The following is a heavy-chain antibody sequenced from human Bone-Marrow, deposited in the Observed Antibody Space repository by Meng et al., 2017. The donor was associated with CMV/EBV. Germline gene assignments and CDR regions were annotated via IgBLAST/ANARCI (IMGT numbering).Heavy chain of an antibody. D-gene: IGHD3-10*01. CDR2: IYYSGST. CDR3: ARGAEWFGELPGYFEF. CDR1: GGSISSYY. J-gene: IGHJ4*02. V-gene: IGHV4-59*01. Sequence: SETLSLTCIVSGGSISSYYWSWIRQPPGKGLEWIGYIYYSGSTNYNPSLKSRVTISVDTSKNQFSLKLSSVTAADTAVYYCARGAEWFGELPGYFEFWRQGKLATVPS.